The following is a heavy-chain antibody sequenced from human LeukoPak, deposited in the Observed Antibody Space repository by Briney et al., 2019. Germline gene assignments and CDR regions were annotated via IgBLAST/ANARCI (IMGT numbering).Heavy chain of an antibody. CDR2: IIPILGIA. Sequence: SVKVSYTASGGTFSSYAISWVRQAPGQGLEWMGRIIPILGIANYAQKFQGRVTITADKSTSTAYMELSSLRSEDTAVYYCATSTVTQNYYYYGMDVWGQGTTVTVSS. V-gene: IGHV1-69*04. J-gene: IGHJ6*02. CDR3: ATSTVTQNYYYYGMDV. D-gene: IGHD4-11*01. CDR1: GGTFSSYA.